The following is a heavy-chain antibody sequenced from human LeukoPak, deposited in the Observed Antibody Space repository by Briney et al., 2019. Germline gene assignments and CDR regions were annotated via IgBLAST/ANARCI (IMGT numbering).Heavy chain of an antibody. D-gene: IGHD3-10*01. J-gene: IGHJ4*02. V-gene: IGHV3-7*02. CDR3: ARVELLWFGELSDNYFDY. CDR2: INPDGSDK. CDR1: GFTFSQHW. Sequence: GGSLRLSCAASGFTFSQHWVIWVRQAPGKGLEWVAKINPDGSDKTYVDSVKGRFTISRDNARNSVYLQMNSLRPEDTAVYYCARVELLWFGELSDNYFDYWGQGTLVTVSS.